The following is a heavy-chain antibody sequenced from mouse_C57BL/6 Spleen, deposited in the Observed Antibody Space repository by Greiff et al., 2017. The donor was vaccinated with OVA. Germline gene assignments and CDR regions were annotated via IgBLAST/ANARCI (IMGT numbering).Heavy chain of an antibody. CDR1: GYAFSSSW. CDR2: IYPGDGDT. Sequence: VKLQESGPELVKPGASVKISCKASGYAFSSSWMNWVKQRPGKGLEWIGRIYPGDGDTNYNGKFKGKATLTADKSSSTAYMQLSSLTSEDSAVYFCARWGITTDFDYWGQGTTLTVSS. V-gene: IGHV1-82*01. J-gene: IGHJ2*01. CDR3: ARWGITTDFDY. D-gene: IGHD1-1*01.